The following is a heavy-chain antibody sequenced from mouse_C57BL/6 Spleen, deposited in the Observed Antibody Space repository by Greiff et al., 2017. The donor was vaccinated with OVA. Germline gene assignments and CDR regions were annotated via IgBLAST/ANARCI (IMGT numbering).Heavy chain of an antibody. J-gene: IGHJ2*01. D-gene: IGHD2-3*01. CDR3: TRETAFDGTNFDY. CDR1: GFTFSSYA. Sequence: EVQRVESGEGLVKPGGSLKLSCAASGFTFSSYAMSWVRQTPEKRLEWVAYISSGGDYLYYADTVKGRFPIYRANARNPLYRQISSLKSEDTAMYYCTRETAFDGTNFDYWGNRTALTVSS. V-gene: IGHV5-9-1*02. CDR2: ISSGGDYL.